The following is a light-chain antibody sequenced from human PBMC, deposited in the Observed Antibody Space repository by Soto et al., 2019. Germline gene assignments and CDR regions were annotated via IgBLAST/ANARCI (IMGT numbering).Light chain of an antibody. CDR2: DVT. CDR1: SSDVGGYNY. V-gene: IGLV2-14*03. Sequence: QSVLTQPASVSGSPGQSITISCTGTSSDVGGYNYVSWYQHHPGKAPKLIIYDVTSRPSGVSIRFSGSKSDNTASLTTSGLQPEDEADYHCSSYTTSNTRQIVFGTGTKVTVL. J-gene: IGLJ1*01. CDR3: SSYTTSNTRQIV.